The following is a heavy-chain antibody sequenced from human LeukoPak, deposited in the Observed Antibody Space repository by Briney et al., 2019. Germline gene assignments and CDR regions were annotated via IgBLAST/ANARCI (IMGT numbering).Heavy chain of an antibody. D-gene: IGHD6-19*01. Sequence: SETLSLTCTVSGGSISSHYWSWIRQPPGKGLEWIGYIYYSGSTNYNPSLKSRVTISVDTSKNQFSLKLSSVTAADTAVYYCARVIPGIAVASDYWGQGTLVTVSS. CDR1: GGSISSHY. J-gene: IGHJ4*02. V-gene: IGHV4-59*11. CDR2: IYYSGST. CDR3: ARVIPGIAVASDY.